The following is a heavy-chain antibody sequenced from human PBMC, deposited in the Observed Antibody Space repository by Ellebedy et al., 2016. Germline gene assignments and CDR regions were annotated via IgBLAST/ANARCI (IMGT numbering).Heavy chain of an antibody. CDR2: IYSGGST. CDR1: GFTVSSNY. J-gene: IGHJ4*02. D-gene: IGHD3-10*01. V-gene: IGHV3-53*04. CDR3: ASAIRGVTYDY. Sequence: GGSLRLSXAASGFTVSSNYMSWVRQAPGKGLEWVSVIYSGGSTYYADSVKGRFTISRHNSKNTLYLQMNSLRAEDTAVYYCASAIRGVTYDYWGQGTLVTVSS.